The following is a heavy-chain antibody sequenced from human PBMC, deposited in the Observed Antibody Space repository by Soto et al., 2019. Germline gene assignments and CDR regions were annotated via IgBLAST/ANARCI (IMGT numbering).Heavy chain of an antibody. CDR1: GFTFSSYS. J-gene: IGHJ4*02. Sequence: PGGSLRLSCAASGFTFSSYSMNWVRQAPGKGLEWVSSISSSSSYIYYADSVKGRFTISRDNAKNSLYLQMNSLRAEDTAVYYWERDGGFNDYGDPLYFDYWGQGTLVPVSS. CDR3: ERDGGFNDYGDPLYFDY. V-gene: IGHV3-21*01. CDR2: ISSSSSYI. D-gene: IGHD4-17*01.